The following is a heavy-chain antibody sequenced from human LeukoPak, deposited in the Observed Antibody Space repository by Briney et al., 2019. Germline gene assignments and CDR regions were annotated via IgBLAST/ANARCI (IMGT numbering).Heavy chain of an antibody. J-gene: IGHJ4*02. CDR2: ISSSSSYI. Sequence: GGSLRLSCAGSGFTFSSYSMNWVRQAPGKGLEWVSSISSSSSYIYYADSVKGRFTISRDNARNSLYLQMNSLRAEDTAVYYCARAIPSSTSFDYWGQGTLVTVSS. V-gene: IGHV3-21*01. D-gene: IGHD2-2*01. CDR3: ARAIPSSTSFDY. CDR1: GFTFSSYS.